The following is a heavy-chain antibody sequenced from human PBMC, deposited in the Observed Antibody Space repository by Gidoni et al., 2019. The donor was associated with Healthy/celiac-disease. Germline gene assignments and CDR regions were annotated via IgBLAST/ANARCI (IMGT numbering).Heavy chain of an antibody. J-gene: IGHJ3*02. V-gene: IGHV3-23*01. CDR1: GFTFSSYA. Sequence: EVQLLASGGGLVQPGGSLRLSCAASGFTFSSYAMSWVRQAPGKGLEWVSAISGSGGSTYYADSVKCRFTISRDNSKNTLYLQMNSLRAEDTAVYYCAKDLGDYGGNSGAFDIWGQGTMVTVSS. CDR3: AKDLGDYGGNSGAFDI. CDR2: ISGSGGST. D-gene: IGHD4-17*01.